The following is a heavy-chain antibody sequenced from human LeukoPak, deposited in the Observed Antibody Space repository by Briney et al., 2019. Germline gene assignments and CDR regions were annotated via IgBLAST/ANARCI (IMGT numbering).Heavy chain of an antibody. CDR3: ARDYNYYCDY. Sequence: GGSLRLSCAASGFTSRHYWMHWVRQAPGKGLVWLSRISGDGSDTSYADSVKGRFTISRDNARNTLDLQMNSLRVEDTAVYYCARDYNYYCDYWGQGILVTVSS. V-gene: IGHV3-74*01. CDR2: ISGDGSDT. J-gene: IGHJ4*02. D-gene: IGHD1-1*01. CDR1: GFTSRHYW.